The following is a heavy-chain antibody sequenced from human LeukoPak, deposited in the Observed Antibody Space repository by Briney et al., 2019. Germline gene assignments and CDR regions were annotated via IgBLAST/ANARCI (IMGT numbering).Heavy chain of an antibody. J-gene: IGHJ4*02. CDR3: ARPSGYSSGYFDY. CDR2: IYYSGGT. CDR1: GGSISSSSYY. V-gene: IGHV4-39*01. Sequence: SETLSLTCTVSGGSISSSSYYWGWIRQPPGKGLEWIGSIYYSGGTYYNPSLKSRVTISVDTSKNQFSLKLSSVTAADTAVYYCARPSGYSSGYFDYWGQGTLVTVSS. D-gene: IGHD6-19*01.